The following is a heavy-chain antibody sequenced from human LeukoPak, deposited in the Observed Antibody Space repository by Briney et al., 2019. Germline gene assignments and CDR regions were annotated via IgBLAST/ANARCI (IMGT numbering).Heavy chain of an antibody. CDR3: AKDLIRDPGGNSLSWFNP. V-gene: IGHV3-33*06. Sequence: GGSLRLSCAASGFTFSSYGMHWVRQAPGKGLEWVAVIWYDGSNKYYADSVKGRFTISRDNSKNTLYLQMNSLRAEDTAVYYCAKDLIRDPGGNSLSWFNPWGQGTLVTVSS. D-gene: IGHD4-23*01. CDR2: IWYDGSNK. CDR1: GFTFSSYG. J-gene: IGHJ5*02.